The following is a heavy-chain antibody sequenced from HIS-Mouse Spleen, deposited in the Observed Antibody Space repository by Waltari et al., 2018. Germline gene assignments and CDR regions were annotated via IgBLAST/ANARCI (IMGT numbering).Heavy chain of an antibody. D-gene: IGHD6-13*01. V-gene: IGHV4-39*07. CDR3: AREIPYSSSWYDWYFDL. Sequence: QLQLQESGPGLVKPSETLSLTCTVPGGPIRSISYYWGWIRQPPGKGLEWIGSIYYSGSTYYNPSLKSRVTISVDTSKNQFSLKLSSVTAADTAVYYCAREIPYSSSWYDWYFDLWGRGTLVTVSS. CDR1: GGPIRSISYY. CDR2: IYYSGST. J-gene: IGHJ2*01.